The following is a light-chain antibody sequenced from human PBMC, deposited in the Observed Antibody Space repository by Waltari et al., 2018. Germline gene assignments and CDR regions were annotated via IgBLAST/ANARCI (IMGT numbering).Light chain of an antibody. CDR1: ISDVGAYDY. Sequence: QSALTQPPSASGSPGQSVTISCTGSISDVGAYDYVSWYQQHPGKAPRLLIYDVSKRPSGVHDRFSGSKSGNTASLTVSGLQADDEADYYCSSYSDIKQRVFGTGTKVTVL. CDR2: DVS. V-gene: IGLV2-8*01. J-gene: IGLJ1*01. CDR3: SSYSDIKQRV.